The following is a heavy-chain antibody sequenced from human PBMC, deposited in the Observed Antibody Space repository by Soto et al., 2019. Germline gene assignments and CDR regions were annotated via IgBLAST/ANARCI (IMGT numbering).Heavy chain of an antibody. V-gene: IGHV3-23*01. CDR2: ISASGGST. Sequence: GSLRLSCAASGFTFSTYAMTWVRQAPGKGLEWVSAISASGGSTYYADSVKGRFTISRDNSKNTLYLQMNSLSVEDTAVYYCAKLGFPYSYGYCFYYWGQGTLVTVSS. D-gene: IGHD5-18*01. J-gene: IGHJ4*02. CDR3: AKLGFPYSYGYCFYY. CDR1: GFTFSTYA.